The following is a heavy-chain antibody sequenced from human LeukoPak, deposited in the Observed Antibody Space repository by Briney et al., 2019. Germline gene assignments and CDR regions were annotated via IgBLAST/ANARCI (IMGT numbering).Heavy chain of an antibody. V-gene: IGHV4-4*02. J-gene: IGHJ6*02. D-gene: IGHD2-2*01. Sequence: SGTLSLTCTVSGGSIISNAWWSWVRQSPEKGLEWIGDIYHAGNTNYNPSLKSRVTISVDKSKNQFSLNLGSVTAADTAVYYCALRSSTSCIACYYYGMDVWGQGTTVTVSS. CDR3: ALRSSTSCIACYYYGMDV. CDR1: GGSIISNAW. CDR2: IYHAGNT.